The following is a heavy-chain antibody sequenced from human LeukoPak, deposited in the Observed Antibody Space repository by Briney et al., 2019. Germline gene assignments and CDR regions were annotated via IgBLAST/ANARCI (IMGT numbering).Heavy chain of an antibody. D-gene: IGHD1-26*01. CDR3: VRRQWELQYFDL. J-gene: IGHJ2*01. V-gene: IGHV4-59*01. CDR1: GGFISSYY. Sequence: SETLPLTCTVSGGFISSYYWSWIRQPPGKGLEWIGYIYYSRTTEYNPSLKSRVTISADTSKNQFSLKLNSVTAADTAVYYCVRRQWELQYFDLWGRGTLVAVSS. CDR2: IYYSRTT.